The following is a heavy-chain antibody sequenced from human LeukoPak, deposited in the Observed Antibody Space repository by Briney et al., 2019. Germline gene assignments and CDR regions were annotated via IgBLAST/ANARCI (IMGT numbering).Heavy chain of an antibody. CDR1: GYSFTNYW. CDR2: IYPGDSDT. V-gene: IGHV5-51*01. CDR3: ARLARIAVAGTLIWCAFHI. D-gene: IGHD6-19*01. J-gene: IGHJ3*02. Sequence: GESLKISCKGSGYSFTNYWIGWVRQLPGKGLEWMGIIYPGDSDTRYSPSFQGHVTISADKSISTAYLQWSSLKASDTAMYYCARLARIAVAGTLIWCAFHIWGRGTMVTVSS.